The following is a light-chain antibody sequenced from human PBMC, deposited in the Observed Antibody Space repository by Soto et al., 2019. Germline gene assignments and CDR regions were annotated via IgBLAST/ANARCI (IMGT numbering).Light chain of an antibody. CDR1: QSIGNY. CDR3: QQSHTSPRT. Sequence: DIQMTQSPSSLSASIGDRVTITCRASQSIGNYLNWFQQKPGKAPKLLVYAASSLQSGVPSRFTGSGSGTDFSLTISSLQPEEFATYFCQQSHTSPRTFGPGTRVEI. V-gene: IGKV1-39*01. CDR2: AAS. J-gene: IGKJ1*01.